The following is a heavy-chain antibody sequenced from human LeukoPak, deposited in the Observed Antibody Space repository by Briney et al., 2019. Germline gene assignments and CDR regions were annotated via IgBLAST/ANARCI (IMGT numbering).Heavy chain of an antibody. Sequence: ASVKVSCKASGYTFTSYYMHWVRQAPGQGLDWMGTINPSGGGTSYAQKFQGRVTMTRDTSTSTVYMELSSLRSEDTAVYYCARASGSHSDYWGQGTLVTVSS. CDR2: INPSGGGT. V-gene: IGHV1-46*01. J-gene: IGHJ4*02. D-gene: IGHD1-26*01. CDR1: GYTFTSYY. CDR3: ARASGSHSDY.